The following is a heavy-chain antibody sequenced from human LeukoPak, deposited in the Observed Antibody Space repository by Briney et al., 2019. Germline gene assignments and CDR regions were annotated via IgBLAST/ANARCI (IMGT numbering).Heavy chain of an antibody. D-gene: IGHD6-13*01. V-gene: IGHV3-21*01. CDR2: ISSSSSYI. CDR3: ARPDEQQLVRDAFDI. J-gene: IGHJ3*02. CDR1: GFTFSSYS. Sequence: KTGGSLRLSCAASGFTFSSYSMNWVRQAPGKGLEWVSSISSSSSYIYYADSAKGRFTISRDNAKNSLYLQMNSLRAEDTAVYYCARPDEQQLVRDAFDIWGQGTMVTVSS.